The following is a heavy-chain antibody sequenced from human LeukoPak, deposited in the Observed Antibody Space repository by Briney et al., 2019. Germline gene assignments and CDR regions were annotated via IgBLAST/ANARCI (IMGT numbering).Heavy chain of an antibody. CDR2: ITGSGGRT. D-gene: IGHD5-24*01. CDR1: GFTFSSYA. CDR3: AKGVKEMATIGAFDY. V-gene: IGHV3-23*01. J-gene: IGHJ4*02. Sequence: GGSLRLSCAASGFTFSSYAMNWVRQAPGKGLEWVSAITGSGGRTYYADSVKGRFTISRDNSKNTLYLQMNSLRAEDTAVYYCAKGVKEMATIGAFDYWGQGTLVTVSS.